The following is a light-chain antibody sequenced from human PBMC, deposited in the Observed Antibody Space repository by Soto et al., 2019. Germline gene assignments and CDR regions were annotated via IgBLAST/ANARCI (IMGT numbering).Light chain of an antibody. V-gene: IGLV4-60*02. J-gene: IGLJ2*01. Sequence: QSVLTQSSSASASLGSSVKLTCTLSSGHSSYIIAWHQQQPGKAPRYLMKLEGTGSYNKGSGVPDRFSGSSSGADRYLTISTLQFEDEADYYCETWDRNTVVFGGGTKVTVL. CDR1: SGHSSYI. CDR2: LEGTGSY. CDR3: ETWDRNTVV.